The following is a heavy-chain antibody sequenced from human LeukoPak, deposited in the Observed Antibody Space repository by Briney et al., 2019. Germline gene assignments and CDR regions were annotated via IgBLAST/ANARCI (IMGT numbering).Heavy chain of an antibody. Sequence: GGSLRLSCAASGFTFSSYWMHWVRQAPGKGLVWVSRINSDGSSTSYADSVKGRFTISRDNAKNTLYLQMNSLRAEDTAVYYCASSYGSGSYHDYWGQGTLVTVSS. CDR3: ASSYGSGSYHDY. J-gene: IGHJ4*02. D-gene: IGHD3-10*01. CDR2: INSDGSST. CDR1: GFTFSSYW. V-gene: IGHV3-74*01.